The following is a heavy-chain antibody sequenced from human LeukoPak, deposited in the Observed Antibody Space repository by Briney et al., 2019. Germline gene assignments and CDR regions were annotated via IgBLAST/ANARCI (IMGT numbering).Heavy chain of an antibody. D-gene: IGHD2-2*01. V-gene: IGHV1-18*01. CDR2: ISAYNGNT. CDR3: ARALEVVVPAATWFDP. J-gene: IGHJ5*02. CDR1: GYTFTSYG. Sequence: ASVKVSCKASGYTFTSYGISWVRQAPGQGREWMGGISAYNGNTNYAQKLQGRVTMTTDTSTSTAYMELRSLRSDDTAVYYCARALEVVVPAATWFDPWGQGTLVTVSS.